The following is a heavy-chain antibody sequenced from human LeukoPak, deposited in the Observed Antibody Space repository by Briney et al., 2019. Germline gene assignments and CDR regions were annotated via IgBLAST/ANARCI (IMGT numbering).Heavy chain of an antibody. Sequence: SETLSLTCSLSGDTLSTYYWSWIRQPPGKGLEWIGYISYSGSTSYNPSLRSRVTITVDTSKNQFSLKLSSVTAADTAVYYCAREGYDSNIYYKADYWGQGTLVTVSS. D-gene: IGHD3-22*01. V-gene: IGHV4-59*01. CDR1: GDTLSTYY. CDR2: ISYSGST. CDR3: AREGYDSNIYYKADY. J-gene: IGHJ4*02.